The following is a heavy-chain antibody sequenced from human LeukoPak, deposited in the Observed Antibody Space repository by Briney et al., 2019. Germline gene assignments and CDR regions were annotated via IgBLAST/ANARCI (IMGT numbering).Heavy chain of an antibody. CDR1: GGSISSYY. V-gene: IGHV3-53*01. J-gene: IGHJ4*02. Sequence: ETLSLTCTVSGGSISSYYWSWIRQAPGKGLEWVALIHSGGNTDYADSVKGRFTISRDDSKNTLYIQMNSLRAEDTAVYYCAREPPVWRESLPSRHFDYWGQGTLVTVSS. CDR2: IHSGGNT. D-gene: IGHD1-26*01. CDR3: AREPPVWRESLPSRHFDY.